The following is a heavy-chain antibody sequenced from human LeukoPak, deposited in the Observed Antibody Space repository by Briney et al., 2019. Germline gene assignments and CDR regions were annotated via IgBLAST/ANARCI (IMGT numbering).Heavy chain of an antibody. CDR3: ASGSGYYFHYFDY. CDR2: IYYSGST. V-gene: IGHV4-59*01. D-gene: IGHD3-22*01. CDR1: GGSISSYY. Sequence: PSETLSLTCTVSGGSISSYYWSWIRQPPGKGLEWIGYIYYSGSTNYNPSLRSRVTISVDTSKNQFSLKLSSVTAADTAVYYCASGSGYYFHYFDYWGQGTLVTVSS. J-gene: IGHJ4*02.